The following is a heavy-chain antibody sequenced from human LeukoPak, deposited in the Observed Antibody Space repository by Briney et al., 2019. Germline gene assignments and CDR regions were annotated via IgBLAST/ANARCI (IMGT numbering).Heavy chain of an antibody. D-gene: IGHD3-9*01. J-gene: IGHJ5*01. CDR1: GFTFSSYS. V-gene: IGHV3-21*04. CDR2: ISSSSSYI. CDR3: ARGNFDWLAFDS. Sequence: GGSLRLSCAAPGFTFSSYSMNWVRQAPGKGLEWVSSISSSSSYIYYADSVKGRFTISRDNAKNSLYLQMNSLRAEDTAVYYCARGNFDWLAFDSWGQGTLVTVSS.